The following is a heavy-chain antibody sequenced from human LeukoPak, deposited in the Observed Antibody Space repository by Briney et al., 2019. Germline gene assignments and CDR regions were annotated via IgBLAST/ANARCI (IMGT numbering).Heavy chain of an antibody. CDR3: ARQGAATFRWFDP. D-gene: IGHD1-26*01. Sequence: ASVNLTRKASGYTFTGYYMDWVRQAPGQGLEWMGWINPNSGGTNYAQKFQGRVTMTRDTSISTAYMELSRLRSDDTAVYYCARQGAATFRWFDPWGQGTLVTVSS. V-gene: IGHV1-2*02. CDR2: INPNSGGT. J-gene: IGHJ5*02. CDR1: GYTFTGYY.